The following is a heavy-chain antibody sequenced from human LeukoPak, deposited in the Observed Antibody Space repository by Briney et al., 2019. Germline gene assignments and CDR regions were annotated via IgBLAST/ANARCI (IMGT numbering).Heavy chain of an antibody. D-gene: IGHD6-13*01. V-gene: IGHV3-13*01. CDR2: IGTAGDT. CDR3: ARGLVLGYSSSWYFDY. CDR1: GFTFSSYD. J-gene: IGHJ4*02. Sequence: PGGSLRLSCAASGFTFSSYDMHWVRQATGKGLEWVSAIGTAGDTYYPGSVKGRFTISRENAKNSLYLQMNSLRAGDTAVYYCARGLVLGYSSSWYFDYWGQGTLVTVSS.